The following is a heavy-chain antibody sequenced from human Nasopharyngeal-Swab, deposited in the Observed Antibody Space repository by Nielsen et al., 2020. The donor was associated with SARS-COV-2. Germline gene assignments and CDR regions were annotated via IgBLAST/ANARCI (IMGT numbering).Heavy chain of an antibody. CDR2: ITSDGDTT. CDR1: GFTFHDFA. V-gene: IGHV3-43D*03. J-gene: IGHJ4*02. D-gene: IGHD3-3*01. CDR3: AKPTIFCAEIDY. Sequence: GGSLTLSCAASGFTFHDFAMHWVRQAPGKGLEWVALITSDGDTTLYADSVKGRFTISRDNNRNSLYLQMYSLRLEDTAFYYCAKPTIFCAEIDYSGQGTLVTVSS.